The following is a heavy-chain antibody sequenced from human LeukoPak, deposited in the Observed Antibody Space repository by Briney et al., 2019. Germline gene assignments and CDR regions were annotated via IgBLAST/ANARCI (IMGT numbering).Heavy chain of an antibody. D-gene: IGHD3-22*01. V-gene: IGHV1-2*06. CDR2: IDPNSGGT. Sequence: ASVKVSCKASGYTFTGYYMHWVRQAPGQGLEWMGRIDPNSGGTSYAQKFQGRVTMTRDTSISAAYMELSSLRPDDTAVYYCARDYDSSGYYYANYWGQGTLVTVSS. J-gene: IGHJ4*02. CDR1: GYTFTGYY. CDR3: ARDYDSSGYYYANY.